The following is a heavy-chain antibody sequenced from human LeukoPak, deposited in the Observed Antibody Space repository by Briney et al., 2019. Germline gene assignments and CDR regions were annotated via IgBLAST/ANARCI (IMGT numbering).Heavy chain of an antibody. CDR2: ISYDGSNK. V-gene: IGHV3-30-3*01. Sequence: GGSLRLSCAASGFTFSSYAMHWVRQAPGKGLEWVAVISYDGSNKYYADSVKGRFTISRDNSKNTLYLQMNSLRAEDTAVYYCARYCGGSCAKGAFDIWGQGTMVTVSS. J-gene: IGHJ3*02. CDR3: ARYCGGSCAKGAFDI. D-gene: IGHD2-15*01. CDR1: GFTFSSYA.